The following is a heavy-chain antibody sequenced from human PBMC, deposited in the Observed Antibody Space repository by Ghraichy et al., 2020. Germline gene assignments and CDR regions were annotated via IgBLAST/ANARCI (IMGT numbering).Heavy chain of an antibody. D-gene: IGHD3-9*01. V-gene: IGHV4-34*01. CDR2: INHSGST. CDR1: GGSFSGYY. CDR3: ARDSNYDILTGYSSLDY. J-gene: IGHJ4*02. Sequence: SETLSLTCAVYGGSFSGYYWSWIRQPPGKGLEWIGEINHSGSTNYNPSLKSRVTISVDTSKNQFSLKLSSVTAADTAVYYCARDSNYDILTGYSSLDYWGQGTLVTVSS.